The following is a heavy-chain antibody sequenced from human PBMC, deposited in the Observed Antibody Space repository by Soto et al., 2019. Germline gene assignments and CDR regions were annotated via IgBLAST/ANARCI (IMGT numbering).Heavy chain of an antibody. V-gene: IGHV4-30-2*01. J-gene: IGHJ3*02. D-gene: IGHD4-17*01. CDR3: ARSGTVTIGQAFDI. CDR2: IYHSGST. CDR1: GGSISSGGYS. Sequence: QLQLQESGSGLVKPSQTLSLTCAVSGGSISSGGYSWSWIRQPPGKGLEWIGYIYHSGSTYYNPSLKSRVTISVDRSKNQFCLQLSSVTAADTAVYYCARSGTVTIGQAFDIWGQGTMVTVSS.